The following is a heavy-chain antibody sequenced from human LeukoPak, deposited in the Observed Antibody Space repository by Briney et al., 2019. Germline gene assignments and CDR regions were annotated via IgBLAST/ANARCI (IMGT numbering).Heavy chain of an antibody. CDR1: GGTFSSYA. CDR2: IIPILGIA. V-gene: IGHV1-69*04. D-gene: IGHD3-22*01. CDR3: ARVSTYYYDSSGYRVGDY. J-gene: IGHJ4*02. Sequence: ASVKVSCKASGGTFSSYAISWVRQAPGQGLEWMGRIIPILGIANYAQKFQGRVTITADKSTSTAYMELSSLRSEDTAVYYCARVSTYYYDSSGYRVGDYWGQGTLVTVSS.